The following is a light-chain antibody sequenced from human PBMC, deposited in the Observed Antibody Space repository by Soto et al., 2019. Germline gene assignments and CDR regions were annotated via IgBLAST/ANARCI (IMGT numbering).Light chain of an antibody. V-gene: IGKV3-11*01. Sequence: EILLTQSPATLSLSPGERATRSFRASQSVSSYLARYQQKPGQAPRLLIYDASNRATGIPARFSGSGSGTDFTLTISSLEPEDFAVYYCQQRSNWPVTFGQGTRLEIK. CDR1: QSVSSY. J-gene: IGKJ5*01. CDR2: DAS. CDR3: QQRSNWPVT.